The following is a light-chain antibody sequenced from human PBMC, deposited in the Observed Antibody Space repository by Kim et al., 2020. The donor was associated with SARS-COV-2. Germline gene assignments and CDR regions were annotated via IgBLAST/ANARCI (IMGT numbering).Light chain of an antibody. J-gene: IGLJ3*02. CDR3: QAWDSNTGV. CDR2: QDN. V-gene: IGLV3-1*01. Sequence: SYELTQPPAVSVSPGQTASITCSGDKLGDKYACWYQQKPGQSPVLVIYQDNKRPSGIPERFSGSNSGNTATLTISGTQAMDEADYYCQAWDSNTGV. CDR1: KLGDKY.